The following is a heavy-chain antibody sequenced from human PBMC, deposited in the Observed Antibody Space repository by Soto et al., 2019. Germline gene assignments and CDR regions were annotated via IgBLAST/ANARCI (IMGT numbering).Heavy chain of an antibody. CDR2: ISSNSDTT. J-gene: IGHJ4*02. D-gene: IGHD2-21*02. V-gene: IGHV3-48*02. CDR1: GFRFSDHS. Sequence: LVESGGDLVSPGGSLRLSCVASGFRFSDHSMNWVRQALGKGLQWISYISSNSDTTYYAESVKGRFTVSRDNAKNALFLQMNRLRDDDTATYYCARLPKGSLVTAWGQGARVTVSS. CDR3: ARLPKGSLVTA.